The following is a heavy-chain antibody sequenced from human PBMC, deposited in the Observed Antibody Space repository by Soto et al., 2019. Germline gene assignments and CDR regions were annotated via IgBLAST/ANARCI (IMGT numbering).Heavy chain of an antibody. CDR1: GFTFSNAW. V-gene: IGHV3-15*01. CDR3: TTDMEVVVADPDYYYYYGMDV. Sequence: KPGGSLRLSCAASGFTFSNAWMSWVRQAPGKGLEWVGRIKSKTDGGTTDYAAPVKGRFTISRDDSKNTLYLQMNSLKTEDTAVYYCTTDMEVVVADPDYYYYYGMDVWGQGTTVTVSS. CDR2: IKSKTDGGTT. D-gene: IGHD2-15*01. J-gene: IGHJ6*02.